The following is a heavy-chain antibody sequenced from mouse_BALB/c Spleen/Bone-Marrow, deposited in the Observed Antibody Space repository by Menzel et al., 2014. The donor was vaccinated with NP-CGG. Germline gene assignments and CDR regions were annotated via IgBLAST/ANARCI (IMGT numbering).Heavy chain of an antibody. Sequence: VQLQQSGTVLARPGASVKMSCKASGYTFTGYWMSWVKQRTGQGLEWIGTIYPGSSGTTYNQKFKGKAKLTAVTSTSASFMELSMLTKEYSAVYYSTTRARDSFDYWGQGTSVTVSS. J-gene: IGHJ2*02. V-gene: IGHV1-5*01. CDR1: GYTFTGYW. CDR2: IYPGSSGT. CDR3: TTRARDSFDY.